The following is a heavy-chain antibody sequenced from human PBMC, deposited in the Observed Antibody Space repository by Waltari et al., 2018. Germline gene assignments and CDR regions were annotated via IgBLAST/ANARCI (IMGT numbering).Heavy chain of an antibody. CDR2: IRYDGSNK. D-gene: IGHD6-19*01. V-gene: IGHV3-30*02. Sequence: QVQLVESGGGVVQPGGSLRLSCAASGFTFSTYGMHWVGQAPGKGLEWVAFIRYDGSNKYDGDSVKGRFTISRDNSKNTLYLQMNSLRAEDTAVYYCAKALYSSGWYEGVDYWGQGTLVTVSS. CDR1: GFTFSTYG. J-gene: IGHJ4*02. CDR3: AKALYSSGWYEGVDY.